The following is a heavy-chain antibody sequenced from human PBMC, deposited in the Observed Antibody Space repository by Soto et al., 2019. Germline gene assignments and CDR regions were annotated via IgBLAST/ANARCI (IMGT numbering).Heavy chain of an antibody. V-gene: IGHV3-74*01. Sequence: GGSLRISGAASVFTFSIYWVHWVRQAPGKGLLWFSRINSDGSTTSYADSVKGRFTMSRDNSKDTVYLQMNSLRADDTAVYYCTKDVLYCGGGSCLVGPSYTFDHWGQGTLVTVSS. CDR2: INSDGSTT. CDR1: VFTFSIYW. CDR3: TKDVLYCGGGSCLVGPSYTFDH. J-gene: IGHJ4*02. D-gene: IGHD2-15*01.